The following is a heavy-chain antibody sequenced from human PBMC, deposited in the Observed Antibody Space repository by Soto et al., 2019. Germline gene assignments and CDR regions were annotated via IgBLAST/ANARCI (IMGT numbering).Heavy chain of an antibody. D-gene: IGHD5-18*01. Sequence: SETLSLTCTVSGGSISSYYWSWIRQPPGKGLEWIGYIYYSGSTNYNPSLKSRVTISVDTSKNQFSLKLSSVTAADTAVYYCARGLGYSYGRGTYYYYYGMDVWGQGTTVTVS. CDR2: IYYSGST. CDR3: ARGLGYSYGRGTYYYYYGMDV. J-gene: IGHJ6*02. CDR1: GGSISSYY. V-gene: IGHV4-59*01.